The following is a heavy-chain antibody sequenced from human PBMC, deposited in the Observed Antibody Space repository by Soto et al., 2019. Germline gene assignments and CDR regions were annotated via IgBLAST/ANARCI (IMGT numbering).Heavy chain of an antibody. CDR3: ARGSSPEGPIQMTFDY. Sequence: SETLSLTCSVSGSSISSGYYYWSWIRQPPGKGLEWIGYIYYIGSAYYNPSLKSRTVISADTSGSQFFLTLTSVTAADTAVYYCARGSSPEGPIQMTFDYWGQGALVTVSS. D-gene: IGHD3-10*01. CDR1: GSSISSGYYY. V-gene: IGHV4-30-4*01. J-gene: IGHJ4*02. CDR2: IYYIGSA.